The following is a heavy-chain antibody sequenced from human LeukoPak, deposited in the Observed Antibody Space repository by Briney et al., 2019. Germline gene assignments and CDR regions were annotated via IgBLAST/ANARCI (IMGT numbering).Heavy chain of an antibody. V-gene: IGHV3-66*01. Sequence: GGSLRLSCAASGFTVSSNYMSWVRQAPGKGLEWVSVIYSGGSTYYADSVKGRFTISRDNSENTLHLEMNSLRDEDTAVYFCAKAVTMILVVSAFDLWGQGTMVTVSS. CDR2: IYSGGST. CDR1: GFTVSSNY. D-gene: IGHD3-22*01. CDR3: AKAVTMILVVSAFDL. J-gene: IGHJ3*01.